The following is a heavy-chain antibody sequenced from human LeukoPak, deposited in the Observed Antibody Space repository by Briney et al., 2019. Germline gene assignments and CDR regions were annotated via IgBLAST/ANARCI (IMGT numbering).Heavy chain of an antibody. CDR1: GYTFTGYY. V-gene: IGHV1-2*02. CDR3: ARESWGNYDSSGYPDY. CDR2: INPNSGGT. Sequence: ASVKVSCKASGYTFTGYYMHWVRQAPGQGLEWMGWINPNSGGTNYAQKFQGRVTMTRDTSISTAYMKLSRLRSDDTAVYYCARESWGNYDSSGYPDYWGQGTLVTVSS. J-gene: IGHJ4*02. D-gene: IGHD3-22*01.